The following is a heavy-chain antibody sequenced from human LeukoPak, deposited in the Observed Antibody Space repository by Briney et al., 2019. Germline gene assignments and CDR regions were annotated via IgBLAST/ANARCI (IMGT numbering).Heavy chain of an antibody. CDR2: INPNSGGT. D-gene: IGHD4-23*01. J-gene: IGHJ4*02. Sequence: ASVKVSCKASGYTFTGYYMHWVRQAPGQGLEWMGWINPNSGGTNYAQKFQGRVTMTRDTSTSTAYMELSRLRSDDTAVYYCAALMTTVVHTFDYWGQGTLVTVSS. V-gene: IGHV1-2*02. CDR1: GYTFTGYY. CDR3: AALMTTVVHTFDY.